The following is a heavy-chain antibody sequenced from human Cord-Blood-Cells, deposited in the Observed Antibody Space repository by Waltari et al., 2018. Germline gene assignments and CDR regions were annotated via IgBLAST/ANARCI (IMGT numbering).Heavy chain of an antibody. CDR3: ARALRDYDFWSGYYY. J-gene: IGHJ4*02. CDR2: ISSSSSYI. Sequence: EVQLVESGGGLVKPGGSLRLSCASSGFTISSYRRNWVRQAPGKGLEWVSSISSSSSYIYYADSVKGRFTISRDNAKNSLYLQMNSLRAEDTAVYYCARALRDYDFWSGYYYWGQGTLVTVSS. V-gene: IGHV3-21*01. D-gene: IGHD3-3*01. CDR1: GFTISSYR.